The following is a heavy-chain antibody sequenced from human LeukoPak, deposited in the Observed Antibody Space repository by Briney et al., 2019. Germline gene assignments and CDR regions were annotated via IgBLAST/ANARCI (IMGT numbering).Heavy chain of an antibody. CDR2: ISGSGGST. D-gene: IGHD3-9*01. CDR3: AKLAPFYDISRDPDAFDI. J-gene: IGHJ3*02. V-gene: IGHV3-23*01. Sequence: PGGSLRLSCAASGFTFSSYAMSWVRQAPGKGLEWVSAISGSGGSTYYADSVKGRFTISRDNSKNTLYLQMNSLRAEDTAVYYCAKLAPFYDISRDPDAFDIWGQGTMVTVSS. CDR1: GFTFSSYA.